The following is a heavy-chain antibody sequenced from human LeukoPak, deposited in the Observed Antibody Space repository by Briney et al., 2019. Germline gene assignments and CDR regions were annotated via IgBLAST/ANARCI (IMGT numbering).Heavy chain of an antibody. CDR1: GFTFSSYA. CDR3: AKVEHYDFWSGFDCLDP. CDR2: ISGSGGST. Sequence: GGSLRLSCAASGFTFSSYAMSWVRQAPGKGLEWVSAISGSGGSTYYADSVKGRFTISRDNSKNTLYLQMNSLRAEDTAVYYCAKVEHYDFWSGFDCLDPWGQGTLVTVSS. D-gene: IGHD3-3*01. J-gene: IGHJ5*02. V-gene: IGHV3-23*01.